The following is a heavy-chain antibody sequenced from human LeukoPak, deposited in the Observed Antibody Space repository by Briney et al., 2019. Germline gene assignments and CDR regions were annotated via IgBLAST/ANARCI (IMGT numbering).Heavy chain of an antibody. Sequence: SETLSLTCTVSGGSISSYYWSWIRQPPGKGLEWIGYIYYSGSTNYNPSLKSRVTISVDTSKNQFSLKLSSVTAADTAVYYCARVVGGSTYYFDYWGQGTLVTVPS. CDR1: GGSISSYY. CDR3: ARVVGGSTYYFDY. V-gene: IGHV4-59*01. J-gene: IGHJ4*02. D-gene: IGHD3-10*01. CDR2: IYYSGST.